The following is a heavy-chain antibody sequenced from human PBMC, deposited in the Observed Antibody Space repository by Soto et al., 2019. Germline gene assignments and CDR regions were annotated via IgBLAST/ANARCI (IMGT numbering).Heavy chain of an antibody. D-gene: IGHD3-22*01. Sequence: EVQLLESGGGLVQPGGSLRLSCAASGLTFNRHAMSWVRQAPGKGLERVSGISDSGDSTYSAASVKGRFTISRDNSRNTLYLQMNSLRDEDTAVYYCATRAFYDPSGYYLYNFNFLGRGTMVTVSS. CDR1: GLTFNRHA. V-gene: IGHV3-23*01. CDR2: ISDSGDST. J-gene: IGHJ4*02. CDR3: ATRAFYDPSGYYLYNFNF.